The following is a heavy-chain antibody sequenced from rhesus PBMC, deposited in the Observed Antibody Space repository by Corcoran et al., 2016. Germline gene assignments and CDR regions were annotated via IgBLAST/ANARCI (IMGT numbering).Heavy chain of an antibody. CDR1: GGSISSSY. Sequence: QLQLQESGPGLVKPSETLSVTCAVSGGSISSSYWSWIRQAPGKGLEWIGYIYCSGSSTNYNPSLKSRVTLSVDTSKNQLSLKLSSVTTADTAVYYCARLYCNYCDFDLWGPGTPITISS. V-gene: IGHV4-169*01. D-gene: IGHD2-21*01. J-gene: IGHJ2*01. CDR3: ARLYCNYCDFDL. CDR2: IYCSGSST.